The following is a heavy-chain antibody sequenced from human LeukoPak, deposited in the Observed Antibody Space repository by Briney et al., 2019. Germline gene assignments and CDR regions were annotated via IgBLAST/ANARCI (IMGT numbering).Heavy chain of an antibody. J-gene: IGHJ4*02. V-gene: IGHV1-46*01. CDR3: AGDESPSYDILTGYQMADY. D-gene: IGHD3-9*01. CDR2: INPSGGST. Sequence: ASVKVSCKASGYTFTSYYMHWVRQAPGQGLEWMGIINPSGGSTSYAQKFQGRVTMTRDTSTSTVYMELSSLRSEDTAVYYCAGDESPSYDILTGYQMADYWGQGTLVTVSS. CDR1: GYTFTSYY.